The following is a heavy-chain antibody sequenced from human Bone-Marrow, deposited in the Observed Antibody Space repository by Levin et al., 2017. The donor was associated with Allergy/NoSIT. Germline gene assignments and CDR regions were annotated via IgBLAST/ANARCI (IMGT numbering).Heavy chain of an antibody. D-gene: IGHD3-10*01. J-gene: IGHJ6*02. CDR1: GFTFNRYV. CDR3: ARGIWFGELPYYYYYGMDM. Sequence: GGSLRLSCGASGFTFNRYVMYWVRQAPGKGLEWVGLMSYDGTTQYYADSAKGRFTISRDISKNMLYLQMSSLRVEDTAIYYCARGIWFGELPYYYYYGMDMWGPGTAVTVS. V-gene: IGHV3-30*14. CDR2: MSYDGTTQ.